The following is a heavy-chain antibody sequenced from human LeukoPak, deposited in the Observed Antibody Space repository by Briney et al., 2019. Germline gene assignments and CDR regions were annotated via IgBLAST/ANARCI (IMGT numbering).Heavy chain of an antibody. J-gene: IGHJ3*02. Sequence: SETLSLTCTVSGGSISGYYWSWIRQPPGKTLEWIGSIYSSGSTYYNSSLKSRVIILIDTAKNHFSLNLGSVTAADTAVYYCARSDGYGLVGIWGQGTMVTVSS. D-gene: IGHD3-10*01. CDR1: GGSISGYY. CDR2: IYSSGST. CDR3: ARSDGYGLVGI. V-gene: IGHV4-59*12.